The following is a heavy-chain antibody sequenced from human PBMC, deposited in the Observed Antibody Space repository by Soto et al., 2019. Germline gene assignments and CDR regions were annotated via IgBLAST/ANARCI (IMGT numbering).Heavy chain of an antibody. CDR1: GFTFSSYG. CDR2: IWYDGSNK. CDR3: ARDPVGATSSAFDI. V-gene: IGHV3-33*01. Sequence: GGSLRLSCAASGFTFSSYGMHWVRQAPGKGLEWVAVIWYDGSNKYYADSVKGRFTISRDNSKNTLYLQMNSLRAEDTAVYYCARDPVGATSSAFDIWGQGTMVTVSS. D-gene: IGHD1-26*01. J-gene: IGHJ3*02.